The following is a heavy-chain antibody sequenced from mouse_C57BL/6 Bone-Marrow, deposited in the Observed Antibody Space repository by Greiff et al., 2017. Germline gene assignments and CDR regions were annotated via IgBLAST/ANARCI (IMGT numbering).Heavy chain of an antibody. Sequence: LQESGAELVRPGASVKLSCKASGYTFTDYYINWVKQRPGQGLEWIARIYPGSGNTYYNEKFKGKATLTAEKSSSTAYMQLSSLTSEDSAVYFCARKRIVADWGQGTLVTVSA. D-gene: IGHD2-5*01. V-gene: IGHV1-76*01. CDR3: ARKRIVAD. J-gene: IGHJ3*01. CDR1: GYTFTDYY. CDR2: IYPGSGNT.